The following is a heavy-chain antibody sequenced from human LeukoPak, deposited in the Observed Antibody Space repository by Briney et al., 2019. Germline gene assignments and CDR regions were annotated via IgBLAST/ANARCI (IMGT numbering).Heavy chain of an antibody. D-gene: IGHD3-16*01. CDR3: AKDLRIMITFGGALDAFDI. CDR2: ISSSGSTI. Sequence: GGSLRLSCAASGFTFSSYEMNWVRQAPGKGLEWVSYISSSGSTIYYADSVKGRFTISRDNSKNTLYLQMNSLRADDTAVYYCAKDLRIMITFGGALDAFDIWGQGTMVTVSS. V-gene: IGHV3-48*03. CDR1: GFTFSSYE. J-gene: IGHJ3*02.